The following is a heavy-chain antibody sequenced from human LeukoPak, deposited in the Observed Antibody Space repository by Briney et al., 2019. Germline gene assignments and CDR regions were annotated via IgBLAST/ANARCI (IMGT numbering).Heavy chain of an antibody. D-gene: IGHD2-15*01. CDR2: LYSDGDK. J-gene: IGHJ4*02. CDR3: TTSPCSGGINCGHDY. V-gene: IGHV3-53*01. Sequence: PGGSLRLSCAASGFTFDDYGMSWVRQAPGKGLECVSVLYSDGDKYYTDSVRGRSTISRDNSKNTLTLQMNSLRAEDTAVYYCTTSPCSGGINCGHDYWGQGTLVTVSS. CDR1: GFTFDDYG.